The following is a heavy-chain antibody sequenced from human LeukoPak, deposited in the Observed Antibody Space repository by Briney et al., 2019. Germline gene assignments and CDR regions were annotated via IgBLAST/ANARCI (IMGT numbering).Heavy chain of an antibody. CDR1: GFTFSSYG. V-gene: IGHV3-74*01. J-gene: IGHJ4*02. Sequence: PGRSLRLSCAASGFTFSSYGMHWVRQAPGKGLVWVSRINSDGSSTSYADSVKGRFTISRDNAKNTLYLQMNSLRAEDTAVYYCARVGWGYYFDYWGQGTLVTVSS. CDR2: INSDGSST. D-gene: IGHD3-16*01. CDR3: ARVGWGYYFDY.